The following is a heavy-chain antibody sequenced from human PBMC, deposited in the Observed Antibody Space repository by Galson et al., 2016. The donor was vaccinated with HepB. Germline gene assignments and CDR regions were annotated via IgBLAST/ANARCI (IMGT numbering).Heavy chain of an antibody. Sequence: LSLTCAVHGGSFSGYYWNWIRQPAGKGPEWIGEINHSGSTNYNPSLKGRVTISVDMSKNQFSLRLNSVTAADTAVYYCAKKGRWHYAAPYYFDSRGQGTLVTVSS. J-gene: IGHJ4*02. CDR2: INHSGST. CDR3: AKKGRWHYAAPYYFDS. CDR1: GGSFSGYY. D-gene: IGHD1-7*01. V-gene: IGHV4-34*01.